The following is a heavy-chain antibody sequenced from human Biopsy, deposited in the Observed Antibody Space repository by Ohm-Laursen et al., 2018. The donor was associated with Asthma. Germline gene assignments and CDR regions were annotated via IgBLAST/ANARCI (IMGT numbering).Heavy chain of an antibody. V-gene: IGHV4-31*03. J-gene: IGHJ4*02. CDR2: IHHSGTS. CDR3: ARIPRRSGSYFVDY. Sequence: TLSLTCSVSGASIRSVGYYWSWVRQFPGKGLEWIGYIHHSGTSYLNPSLKSRVSFSRDTSKNQFSLRLSSVTAADTAMYYCARIPRRSGSYFVDYWGQGTLVTVSS. D-gene: IGHD3-22*01. CDR1: GASIRSVGYY.